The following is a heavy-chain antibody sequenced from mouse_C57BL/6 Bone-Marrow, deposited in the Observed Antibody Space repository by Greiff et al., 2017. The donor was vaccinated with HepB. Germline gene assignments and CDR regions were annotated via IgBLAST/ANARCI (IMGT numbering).Heavy chain of an antibody. Sequence: EVHLVESGGGLVQPKGSLKLSCAASGFSFNTYAMSWVRQAPGQGLEWVARIRSKSNNYATYYADSVKDRFTIYRYDSESMLYLQMKNLKTEDTARYYCGGDIREFDDWGKGTTVTVSS. CDR3: GGDIREFDD. J-gene: IGHJ2*01. V-gene: IGHV10-1*01. CDR1: GFSFNTYA. CDR2: IRSKSNNYAT.